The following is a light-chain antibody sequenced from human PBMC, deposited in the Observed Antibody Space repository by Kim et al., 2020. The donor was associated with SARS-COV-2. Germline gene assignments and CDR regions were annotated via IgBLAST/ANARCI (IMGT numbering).Light chain of an antibody. Sequence: ASVGDRVTIPCLASQSVSGWLNWYQQKPGKAPHLLIYRTSTLQTGVPPRFSGSASGTDFTLTINTLQPEDFATYYCQQSYNFPRTFGQGTKVDIK. V-gene: IGKV1-39*01. CDR3: QQSYNFPRT. CDR1: QSVSGW. J-gene: IGKJ1*01. CDR2: RTS.